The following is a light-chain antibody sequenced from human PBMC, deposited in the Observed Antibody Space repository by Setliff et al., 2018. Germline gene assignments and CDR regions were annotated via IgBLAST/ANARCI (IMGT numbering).Light chain of an antibody. J-gene: IGLJ3*02. CDR3: SSNTNSNTLFV. CDR2: EVT. V-gene: IGLV2-14*03. CDR1: SSDVGGYNY. Sequence: QSVLAQPASVSGSPGQSIAISCAGTSSDVGGYNYVSWYQQHPGKAPKLMIYEVTKRPSGVSNRFSGSKSGNTASLTISGLQAEDEADYYCSSNTNSNTLFVFGGGTKVTV.